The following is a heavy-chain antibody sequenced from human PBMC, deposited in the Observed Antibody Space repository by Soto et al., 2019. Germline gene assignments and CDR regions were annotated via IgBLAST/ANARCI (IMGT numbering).Heavy chain of an antibody. Sequence: PSETLSLTCTVSGGSISSGDYYWSWIRQPPGKGLEWIGYIYYSGSTYYNPSLKSRVTISVDTSKNQFSLKLSSVTAADTAVYYCARDATIDSSGYLTVTLAFDIWGQGTMVT. CDR3: ARDATIDSSGYLTVTLAFDI. V-gene: IGHV4-30-4*01. CDR2: IYYSGST. J-gene: IGHJ3*02. CDR1: GGSISSGDYY. D-gene: IGHD3-22*01.